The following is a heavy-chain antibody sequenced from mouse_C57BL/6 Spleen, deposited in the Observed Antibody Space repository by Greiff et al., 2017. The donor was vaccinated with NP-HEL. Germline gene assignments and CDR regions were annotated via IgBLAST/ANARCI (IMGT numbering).Heavy chain of an antibody. Sequence: VQVVESGPELVKPGASVKISCKASGYAFSSSWMNWVKQRPGKGLEWIGRIYPGDGDTNYNGKFKGKATLTADKSSSTAYMQLSSLTSEDSAVYFCDLDGYSNAMDYWGQGTSVTVSS. J-gene: IGHJ4*01. CDR2: IYPGDGDT. D-gene: IGHD2-3*01. CDR1: GYAFSSSW. CDR3: DLDGYSNAMDY. V-gene: IGHV1-82*01.